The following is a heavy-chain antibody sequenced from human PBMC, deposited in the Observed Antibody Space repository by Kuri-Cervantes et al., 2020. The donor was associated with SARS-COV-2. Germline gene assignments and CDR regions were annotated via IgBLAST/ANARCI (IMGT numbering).Heavy chain of an antibody. V-gene: IGHV4-34*01. Sequence: SQTLSLTCAVYGGSFCGYNWSWSRQPPGKGLEWIGEINHSGSTNYNPSPKSRVTISVDTSKNQFSLKLSSVTAADAAVYYCARGRRIVVVPAASPPTLSPFDIWGQGTMVTVSS. CDR1: GGSFCGYN. CDR2: INHSGST. J-gene: IGHJ3*02. CDR3: ARGRRIVVVPAASPPTLSPFDI. D-gene: IGHD2-2*01.